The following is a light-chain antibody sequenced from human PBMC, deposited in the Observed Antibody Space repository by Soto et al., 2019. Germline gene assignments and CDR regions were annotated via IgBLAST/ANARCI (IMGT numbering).Light chain of an antibody. CDR1: SSDVGAYDY. CDR2: EVS. CDR3: SSYTSSSTRV. J-gene: IGLJ1*01. Sequence: QSALTQPAYVSGSPGQSITISCTGTSSDVGAYDYVSWYQQHPDKAPKLMIYEVSDRPSGVSNRFSGSKSVNTATLTISGLRADDEADYYCSSYTSSSTRVFGTGTKVTVL. V-gene: IGLV2-14*03.